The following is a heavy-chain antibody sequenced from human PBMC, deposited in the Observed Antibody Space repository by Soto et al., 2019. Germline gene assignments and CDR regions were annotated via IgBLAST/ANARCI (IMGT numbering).Heavy chain of an antibody. V-gene: IGHV3-33*01. CDR1: GFTFSSYG. CDR3: ARVVRGIMAFYCYYGMEL. D-gene: IGHD3-16*01. Sequence: GGSLILSCAASGFTFSSYGMHWVRQAPGKGLEWVAVIWYDGSNKYYADSVKGRFTISRDNSKNTLYLQMNSLRAEDTAVYYCARVVRGIMAFYCYYGMELSGQGPTVTV. J-gene: IGHJ6*02. CDR2: IWYDGSNK.